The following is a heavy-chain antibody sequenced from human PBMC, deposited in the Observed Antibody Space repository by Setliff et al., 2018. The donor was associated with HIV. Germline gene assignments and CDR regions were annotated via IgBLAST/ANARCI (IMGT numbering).Heavy chain of an antibody. CDR2: INPNNGNT. CDR1: GYTFTAYY. V-gene: IGHV1-18*04. D-gene: IGHD2-15*01. Sequence: ASVKVSCKASGYTFTAYYLHWVRQAPGQGLEWMGRINPNNGNTNYAQKLQGRVTMTTDTSTSTAYMELRSLRSDDTAVYYCARRKYCSGGSCYSADGAFDIWGQGTMVTVSS. J-gene: IGHJ3*02. CDR3: ARRKYCSGGSCYSADGAFDI.